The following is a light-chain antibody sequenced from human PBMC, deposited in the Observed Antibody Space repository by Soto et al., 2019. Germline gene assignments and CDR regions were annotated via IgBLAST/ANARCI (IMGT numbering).Light chain of an antibody. CDR2: GAS. V-gene: IGKV3-15*01. CDR3: QQYNKWPRT. CDR1: QAVGSN. Sequence: IVMTQSPDTLSVSPGEGATLSCRASQAVGSNVAWYRQKPGQAPRLLIYGASTRASGVPARISGSGSGTEFTLTISSLQSEDFAIYYCQQYNKWPRTFGQGTKLEIK. J-gene: IGKJ2*01.